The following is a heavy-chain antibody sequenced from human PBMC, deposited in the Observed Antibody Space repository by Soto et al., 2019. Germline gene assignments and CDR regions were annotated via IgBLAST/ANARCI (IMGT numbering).Heavy chain of an antibody. J-gene: IGHJ5*02. CDR2: IYYSGST. V-gene: IGHV4-31*03. Sequence: PSETLSLTCTVSGGSISSGGYYWSWIRQHPGKGLEWIGYIYYSGSTYYNQSLKSRVTISVDTSKNQYTLKLSSVTAAETAVYYCAREKYCSGGSCYSGWFDPWGQGTLVTVSS. CDR3: AREKYCSGGSCYSGWFDP. CDR1: GGSISSGGYY. D-gene: IGHD2-15*01.